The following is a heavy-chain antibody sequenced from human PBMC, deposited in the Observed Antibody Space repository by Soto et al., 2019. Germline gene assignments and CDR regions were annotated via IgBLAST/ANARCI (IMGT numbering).Heavy chain of an antibody. D-gene: IGHD4-17*01. V-gene: IGHV4-59*01. J-gene: IGHJ4*02. Sequence: SETLSLTCTVSGGSISSYYCSWIRQPPGKGXEWIXYXYXSXSXXXXXXLKSRVTISVDTSKNQFSLKLSSVTAEDTAVYYCARVEIGPVTFTDWGQGTLVTVSS. CDR3: ARVEIGPVTFTD. CDR1: GGSISSYY. CDR2: XYXSXSX.